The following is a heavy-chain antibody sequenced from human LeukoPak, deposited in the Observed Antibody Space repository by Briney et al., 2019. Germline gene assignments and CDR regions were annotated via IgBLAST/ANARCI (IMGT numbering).Heavy chain of an antibody. V-gene: IGHV3-23*01. CDR3: AQGYGNGWYPH. CDR2: ISVEGESA. CDR1: GFSVSTSG. J-gene: IGHJ4*02. Sequence: PGGSPRLSCTVSGFSVSTSGMSWVRQAQGKGLQTISAISVEGESAYYADSVKGRFTISRDNSKNTLYLQMNSLRVEDTAVYFCAQGYGNGWYPHWGQGSLVSVSS. D-gene: IGHD6-19*01.